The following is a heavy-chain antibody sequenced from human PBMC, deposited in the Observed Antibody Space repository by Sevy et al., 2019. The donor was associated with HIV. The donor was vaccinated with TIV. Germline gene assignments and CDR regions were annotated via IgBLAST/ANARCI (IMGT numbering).Heavy chain of an antibody. V-gene: IGHV3-15*07. CDR3: STDDLISY. J-gene: IGHJ4*02. Sequence: GGSLSLSCTASGFDFANAGRIWVRQAPGKGLGWVGHIKSITDGGAADYAAPVKGRFTISRHDSKNTLYLHMNSLKAEDTAVYYCSTDDLISYWGRGTLVTVSS. CDR2: IKSITDGGAA. CDR1: GFDFANAG.